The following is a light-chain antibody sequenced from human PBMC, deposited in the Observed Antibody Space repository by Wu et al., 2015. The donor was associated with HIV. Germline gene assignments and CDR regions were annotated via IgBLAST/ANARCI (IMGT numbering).Light chain of an antibody. CDR3: QQYHDWPRT. CDR1: QSVSSN. V-gene: IGKV3-15*01. Sequence: EIVMTQSPATLSVFPGERATLSCRASQSVSSNLAWYQHKPGQAPRLLMYDASTRATGIPARFSGSGSGTELILTISSLQSEDFAVYYCQQYHDWPRTFGQGTKVELK. J-gene: IGKJ1*01. CDR2: DAS.